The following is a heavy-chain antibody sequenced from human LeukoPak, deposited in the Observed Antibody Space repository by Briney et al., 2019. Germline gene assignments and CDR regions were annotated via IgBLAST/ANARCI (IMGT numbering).Heavy chain of an antibody. D-gene: IGHD3-22*01. J-gene: IGHJ4*02. CDR3: ARAPTYYYDSSGYNYFDY. CDR1: GGAFSSYA. V-gene: IGHV1-69*13. Sequence: SVKVSCKASGGAFSSYAISWVRQAPGQGLEWMGGIIPIFGTANYAQKFQGRVTITADESTSTAYMELSSLRSEDTAVYYCARAPTYYYDSSGYNYFDYWGQGTLVTVSS. CDR2: IIPIFGTA.